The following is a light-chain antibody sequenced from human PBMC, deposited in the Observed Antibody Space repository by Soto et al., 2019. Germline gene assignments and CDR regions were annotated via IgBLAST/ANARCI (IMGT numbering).Light chain of an antibody. CDR3: QQYNSYSWT. CDR1: QSVSRW. CDR2: DAS. J-gene: IGKJ1*01. Sequence: DIQMTQSPCTMCASLGDRATITCRASQSVSRWLAWYQQKPGKPPKLLIYDASSMESGVTPEFCSSGCWTEFPLTISSLQHDDFATYYCQQYNSYSWTFGQGTKVDIK. V-gene: IGKV1-5*01.